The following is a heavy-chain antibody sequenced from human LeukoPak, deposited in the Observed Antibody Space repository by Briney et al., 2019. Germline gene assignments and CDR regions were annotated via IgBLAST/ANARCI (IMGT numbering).Heavy chain of an antibody. J-gene: IGHJ5*02. CDR2: ISSSSSYI. D-gene: IGHD6-13*01. CDR1: GFTFSSYS. Sequence: PGGSLRLSCAASGFTFSSYSMNWVRQAPGKGLEWVSSISSSSSYIYYADSVKGRFTISRDNAKNSLYLQMNSLRAEDTAVYYCARDRIAAYNWFDPRGQGTLVTVSS. CDR3: ARDRIAAYNWFDP. V-gene: IGHV3-21*01.